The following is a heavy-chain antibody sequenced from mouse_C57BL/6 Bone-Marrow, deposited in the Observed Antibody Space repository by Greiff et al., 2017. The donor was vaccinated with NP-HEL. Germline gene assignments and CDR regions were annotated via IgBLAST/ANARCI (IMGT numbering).Heavy chain of an antibody. J-gene: IGHJ2*01. CDR1: GYTFTSYG. CDR3: ARASYGSKGDDD. CDR2: IYPRSGNT. V-gene: IGHV1-81*01. Sequence: VQLQQSGAELARPGASVKLSCKASGYTFTSYGISWVKQRTGQGLEWIGEIYPRSGNTYYNEKFKGKATLTADKSSSTAYMELRSLTSEDSAVYFCARASYGSKGDDDWGQGTTLTVSS. D-gene: IGHD1-1*01.